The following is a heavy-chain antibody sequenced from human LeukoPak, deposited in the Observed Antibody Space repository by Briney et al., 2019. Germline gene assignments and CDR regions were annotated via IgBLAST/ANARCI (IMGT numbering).Heavy chain of an antibody. Sequence: ASVKVSCKASEYTFTGYYMHWVRQAPGQGLEWMGWINPNSGGTNYAQKFQGRVTMTRDTSISTAYMELSRLRSDDTAVYYCARARITMIVVVLPDYWGQGTLVTVSS. CDR3: ARARITMIVVVLPDY. CDR1: EYTFTGYY. CDR2: INPNSGGT. D-gene: IGHD3-22*01. V-gene: IGHV1-2*02. J-gene: IGHJ4*02.